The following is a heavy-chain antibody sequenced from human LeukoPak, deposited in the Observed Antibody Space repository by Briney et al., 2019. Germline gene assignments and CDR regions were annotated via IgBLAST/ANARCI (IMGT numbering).Heavy chain of an antibody. CDR3: ARVRVPAAIGAVINWFDP. V-gene: IGHV4-4*02. CDR2: IYHSGST. J-gene: IGHJ5*02. Sequence: SETLSLTCAVSGGSISSSNWWSWVRQPPGEGLEWIGEIYHSGSTNYNPSLKSRVTISVDKSKNQFSLKLSSVTAADAAVYYCARVRVPAAIGAVINWFDPWGQGTLVTVSS. CDR1: GGSISSSNW. D-gene: IGHD2-2*01.